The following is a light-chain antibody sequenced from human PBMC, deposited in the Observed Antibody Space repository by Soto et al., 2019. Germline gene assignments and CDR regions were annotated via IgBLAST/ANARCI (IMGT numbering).Light chain of an antibody. CDR2: AAS. CDR1: QGIGVY. V-gene: IGKV1-27*01. CDR3: QKYNSAALT. Sequence: DIQMTQSPSSLSASLGDRVTITCRASQGIGVYLAWFQQKPGKVPRLLIYAASALQSGVPSRFSGGGSGTDFTLTINSLQPEDVATYYCQKYNSAALTFGGGTKVEIK. J-gene: IGKJ4*01.